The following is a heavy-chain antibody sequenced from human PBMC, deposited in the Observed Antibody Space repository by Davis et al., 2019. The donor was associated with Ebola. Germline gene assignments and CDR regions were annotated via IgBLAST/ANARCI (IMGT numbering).Heavy chain of an antibody. CDR3: ARELNNDYSY. CDR1: GFTFSSYW. V-gene: IGHV3-30*03. J-gene: IGHJ4*02. CDR2: ISYDGSKK. D-gene: IGHD4-11*01. Sequence: GGSLRLSCAASGFTFSSYWMHWVRQAPGKGLEWVALISYDGSKKYYADSLKGRFTISRDNSKNTLYLQMTSLRGDDTGVYYCARELNNDYSYWGQGILVTVSS.